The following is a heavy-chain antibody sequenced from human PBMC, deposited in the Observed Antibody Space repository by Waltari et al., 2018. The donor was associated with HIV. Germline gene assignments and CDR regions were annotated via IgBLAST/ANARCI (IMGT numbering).Heavy chain of an antibody. CDR3: ARGVGPDHIWVNYPDF. D-gene: IGHD3-16*01. CDR2: ISRGGST. V-gene: IGHV4-34*01. J-gene: IGHJ4*02. CDR1: GESFSDYHREPYQSFSAYC. Sequence: QVQLQQWGTGLLKPSETLSLTCAVYGESFSDYHREPYQSFSAYCWYWFRQPPGRGLGWIGEISRGGSTNYNPPLKRPVSMSIDTAKKQFSLKLRSVTAADTAVYYCARGVGPDHIWVNYPDFWGQGSLVVVSP.